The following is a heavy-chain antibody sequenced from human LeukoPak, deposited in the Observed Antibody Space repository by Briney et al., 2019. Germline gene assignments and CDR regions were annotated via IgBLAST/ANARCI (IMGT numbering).Heavy chain of an antibody. CDR2: ISTSGDST. D-gene: IGHD1-1*01. CDR3: AKAVSNWNDAPFDY. Sequence: GGSLRLSCAASGFTFSRYAMTWVRQAPGKGLEWVSGISTSGDSTYYAHSVMGRFTISRDNSKNTLYLQMNSLRAEDTAVYFCAKAVSNWNDAPFDYWGQGTLVTVSS. CDR1: GFTFSRYA. V-gene: IGHV3-23*01. J-gene: IGHJ4*02.